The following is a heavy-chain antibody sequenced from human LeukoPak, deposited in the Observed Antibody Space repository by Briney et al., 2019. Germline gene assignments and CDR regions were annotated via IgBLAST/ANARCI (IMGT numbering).Heavy chain of an antibody. J-gene: IGHJ4*02. Sequence: GGSLRLSCAASGFIFTDYWMSWVRQAPGKGLEWVANIKQDGSEKYYVGSVKGRFTISRDNAKSSLYLQMNSLRAEDTAVYYCTREMVMIDYWGQGNLVTVSS. CDR1: GFIFTDYW. D-gene: IGHD4-23*01. CDR2: IKQDGSEK. V-gene: IGHV3-7*03. CDR3: TREMVMIDY.